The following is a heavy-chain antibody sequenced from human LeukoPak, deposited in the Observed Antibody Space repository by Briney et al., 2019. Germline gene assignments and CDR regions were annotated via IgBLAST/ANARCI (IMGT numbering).Heavy chain of an antibody. CDR1: GYTFTSSG. CDR3: ARGAPGSSCSGASCPYFDY. J-gene: IGHJ4*02. D-gene: IGHD2-15*01. V-gene: IGHV1-8*02. Sequence: GASVKVSCKASGYTFTSSGISWVRQAAGQGGEGMGWVNPNSGQTGFAQKFQGRVSMTSNTSIRTVYMAVRSLRSGDWDVYYCARGAPGSSCSGASCPYFDYWGQGTLVSVSS. CDR2: VNPNSGQT.